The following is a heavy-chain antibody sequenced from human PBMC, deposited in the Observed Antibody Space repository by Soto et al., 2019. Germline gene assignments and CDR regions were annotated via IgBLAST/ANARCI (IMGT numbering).Heavy chain of an antibody. V-gene: IGHV1-8*01. J-gene: IGHJ4*02. CDR1: GYTFANYD. CDR3: AREGYYYGSGSLVGQEVYFDY. D-gene: IGHD3-10*01. Sequence: ASVKVSCKASGYTFANYDINWVRQATGQGLEWMGWVNPNTGNTGYAQKFQGRVTMTRNTSVSTAYMELSSLRSEDTAVYYCAREGYYYGSGSLVGQEVYFDYWGQGTLVTVSS. CDR2: VNPNTGNT.